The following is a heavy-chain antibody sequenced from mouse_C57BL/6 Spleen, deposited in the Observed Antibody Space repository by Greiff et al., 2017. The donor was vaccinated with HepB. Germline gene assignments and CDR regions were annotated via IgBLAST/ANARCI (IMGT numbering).Heavy chain of an antibody. CDR3: ARHYYGSSSYYFDY. D-gene: IGHD1-1*01. J-gene: IGHJ2*01. V-gene: IGHV1-54*01. CDR2: INPGSGGT. Sequence: VQLQQSGAELVRPGTSVKVSCKASGYAFTNYLIEWVKQRPGQGLEWIGVINPGSGGTNYNEKFKGKATLTADKSSSTAYMQLSSLTSEDSAVYFWARHYYGSSSYYFDYWGQGTTLTVSS. CDR1: GYAFTNYL.